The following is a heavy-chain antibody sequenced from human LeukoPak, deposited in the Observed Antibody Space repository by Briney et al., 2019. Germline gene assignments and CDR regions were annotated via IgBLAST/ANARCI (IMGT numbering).Heavy chain of an antibody. CDR2: ISQSGNT. J-gene: IGHJ6*03. Sequence: SETLSLTCTVSGGSINSLVYYWGWVRQSPGVGLEWIGIISQSGNTYLNPSLKSRLTMSVDTSKNHFSLNLTSVTAADTAVYFCARTEDYYFNYMDVWGKGTTVAVSS. V-gene: IGHV4-39*07. CDR1: GGSINSLVYY. CDR3: ARTEDYYFNYMDV.